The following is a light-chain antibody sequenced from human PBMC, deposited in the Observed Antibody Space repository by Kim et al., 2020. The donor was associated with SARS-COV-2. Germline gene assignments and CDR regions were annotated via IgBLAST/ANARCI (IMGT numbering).Light chain of an antibody. V-gene: IGKV1-6*02. J-gene: IGKJ1*01. CDR2: AAS. CDR1: QDIRKE. Sequence: AMQMTQSPPFLSASVGDTVSITCRASQDIRKELGWYQQRPGQAPNLLIYAASTLQSGVPSRFSGSGSGTNFTLTISSLQPGDIATYYCLQDYNYPWAFGQGTKVDIK. CDR3: LQDYNYPWA.